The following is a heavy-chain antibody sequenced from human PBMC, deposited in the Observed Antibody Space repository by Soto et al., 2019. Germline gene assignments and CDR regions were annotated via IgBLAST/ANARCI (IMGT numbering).Heavy chain of an antibody. V-gene: IGHV4-59*01. J-gene: IGHJ6*02. D-gene: IGHD2-2*01. Sequence: QVLLQESGPGLVKPSETLSLTCTVSGGSISDFYWSWVRQPPGKGLEWIGFIFYSGSTTYNPSLKSRVTISVDTSKNQFSLKLRSVTAADTAVYYCARARVGQYQLDSKPYYYYGMDVWGQATTVTVSS. CDR1: GGSISDFY. CDR2: IFYSGST. CDR3: ARARVGQYQLDSKPYYYYGMDV.